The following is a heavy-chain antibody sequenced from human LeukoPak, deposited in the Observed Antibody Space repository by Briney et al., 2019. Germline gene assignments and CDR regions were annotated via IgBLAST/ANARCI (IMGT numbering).Heavy chain of an antibody. V-gene: IGHV4-59*01. J-gene: IGHJ5*02. Sequence: SETLSLTCTVSGGSISSYYWSWTRQPPGKGLEWIGYIYYSGSTNYNPSLKSRVTISVDTSKNQFSLKLSSVTAADTAVYYCARANYPYSGSYWFDPWGQGTLVTVSS. CDR2: IYYSGST. CDR3: ARANYPYSGSYWFDP. CDR1: GGSISSYY. D-gene: IGHD1-26*01.